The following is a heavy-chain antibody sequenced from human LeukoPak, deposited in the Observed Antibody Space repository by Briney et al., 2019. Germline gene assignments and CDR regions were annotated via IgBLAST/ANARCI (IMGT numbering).Heavy chain of an antibody. CDR2: MNPNSGNT. J-gene: IGHJ6*02. V-gene: IGHV1-8*02. CDR1: GYTFTSYD. Sequence: GASVKVSCKASGYTFTSYDINWVRQATGQGLEWMGWMNPNSGNTGYAQKFQGRVTMTRNTSISTAYMELSSLRSEDTAVYYCARGWFGELSLYYYYYGMDVWGQGTTVTVSS. CDR3: ARGWFGELSLYYYYYGMDV. D-gene: IGHD3-10*01.